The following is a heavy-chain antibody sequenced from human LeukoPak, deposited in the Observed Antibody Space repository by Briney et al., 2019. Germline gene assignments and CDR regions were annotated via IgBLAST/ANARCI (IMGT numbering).Heavy chain of an antibody. V-gene: IGHV4-39*07. CDR3: ARGGVDTAMRIHFDY. D-gene: IGHD5-18*01. J-gene: IGHJ4*02. Sequence: PSETLSLTCIVSGGSISSSSYYWGRIRQPPGKGLEWIGSIDYSGSTYYNPSLKSRVTISVDTSKNQFSLKLNSVTAADTAVYYCARGGVDTAMRIHFDYWGQGTLVTVSS. CDR2: IDYSGST. CDR1: GGSISSSSYY.